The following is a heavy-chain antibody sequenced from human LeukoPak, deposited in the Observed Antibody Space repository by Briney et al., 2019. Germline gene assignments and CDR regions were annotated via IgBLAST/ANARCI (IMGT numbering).Heavy chain of an antibody. CDR2: ISSSSSYI. CDR1: GFTFSSYS. V-gene: IGHV3-21*01. CDR3: ARVGSGGSKIAVVRRYAFDI. J-gene: IGHJ3*02. D-gene: IGHD3-22*01. Sequence: GGSLRLSCAASGFTFSSYSMNWVRQAPGKGLEWVSSISSSSSYIYYADSVKGRFTISRDNAKNSLYLQMNSLRAEDTAVYYCARVGSGGSKIAVVRRYAFDIWGQGTMVTVSS.